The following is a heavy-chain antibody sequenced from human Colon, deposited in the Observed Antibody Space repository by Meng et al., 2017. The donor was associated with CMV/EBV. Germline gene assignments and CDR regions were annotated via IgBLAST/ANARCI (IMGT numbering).Heavy chain of an antibody. CDR3: TRSYYYDRNGYFYY. V-gene: IGHV1-2*06. D-gene: IGHD3-22*01. CDR2: VDPTNGGT. Sequence: QVQRVQSGAGGKKPGPSVKVSCKASGYTFTGYYIHWVRQAPGQVLEWMGRVDPTNGGTRYAQTFQGRVTMTTDTSISTAYMELRRLRSDDTAMYYCTRSYYYDRNGYFYYWGQGTLVTVSS. J-gene: IGHJ4*02. CDR1: GYTFTGYY.